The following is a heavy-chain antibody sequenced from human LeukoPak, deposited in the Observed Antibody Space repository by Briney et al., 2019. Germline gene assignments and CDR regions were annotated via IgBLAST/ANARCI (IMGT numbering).Heavy chain of an antibody. J-gene: IGHJ6*02. V-gene: IGHV4-34*01. CDR1: GGSFSGYY. CDR3: ASELTGYSSSWYRYRDYYGMDV. Sequence: PSQTLSLTCAVYGGSFSGYYWSWIRQPPGKGLEWIGEINHSGSTNYNPSLKCRVTISVDTSKNQFSLKLSSVTAADTAVYYCASELTGYSSSWYRYRDYYGMDVWGQGTTVTVSS. CDR2: INHSGST. D-gene: IGHD6-13*01.